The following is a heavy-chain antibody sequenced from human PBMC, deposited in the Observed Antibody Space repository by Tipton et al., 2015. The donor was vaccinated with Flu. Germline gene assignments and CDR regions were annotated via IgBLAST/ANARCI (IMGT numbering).Heavy chain of an antibody. Sequence: VQLVQSGAEVKKPGESLKISCKGSGYTFSIYWITWVRQVPGKGLEWMGTIYPVDSETRYSPSFHGQVTMSADRTTSTAYLQWSSLKATDSAMYYCARLSAAAAVMPDDYWGQGTQVTVSS. CDR3: ARLSAAAAVMPDDY. J-gene: IGHJ4*02. V-gene: IGHV5-51*03. CDR1: GYTFSIYW. D-gene: IGHD6-13*01. CDR2: IYPVDSET.